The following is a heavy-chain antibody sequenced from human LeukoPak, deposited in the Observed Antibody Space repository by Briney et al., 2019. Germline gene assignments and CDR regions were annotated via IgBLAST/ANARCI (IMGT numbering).Heavy chain of an antibody. D-gene: IGHD5-18*01. V-gene: IGHV1-2*02. CDR3: ARGRIQLWSKPFDY. CDR2: INPNSGGT. Sequence: ASVKVSCKASGYPFTGYYMHWVRRAPGQGLEWMGWINPNSGGTNYAQKFQGRVTMTRDTSISTAYMKLSRLRSDDTAVYYCARGRIQLWSKPFDYWGQGTLVTVSS. CDR1: GYPFTGYY. J-gene: IGHJ4*02.